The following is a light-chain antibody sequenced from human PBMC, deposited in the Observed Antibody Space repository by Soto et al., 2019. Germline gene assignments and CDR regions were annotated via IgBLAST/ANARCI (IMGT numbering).Light chain of an antibody. CDR2: GAS. Sequence: EIVMTQSPAPLSVTPGERATLSCRASQSVTSNLAWYQQKPGQAPRLRIYGASTRATGIPARFSGSGSGTEFTLTISSLQSEDFAVYYCQQYNNWWTFGQGTKVDI. V-gene: IGKV3-15*01. CDR3: QQYNNWWT. CDR1: QSVTSN. J-gene: IGKJ1*01.